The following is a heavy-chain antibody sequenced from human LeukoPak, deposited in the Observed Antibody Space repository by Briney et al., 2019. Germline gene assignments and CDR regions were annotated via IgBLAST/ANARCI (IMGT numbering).Heavy chain of an antibody. CDR3: VRGYCSGGSCYARAFDI. V-gene: IGHV3-74*01. D-gene: IGHD2-15*01. Sequence: GGSLRLSCAASGFTFSGYWMRWVRQAPEKGLVWVSRINSDGRSTSYADSVKGRFTISRDNAKNSLYLQMNSLRAEDTAVYYCVRGYCSGGSCYARAFDIWGQGTMVTVSS. CDR2: INSDGRST. J-gene: IGHJ3*02. CDR1: GFTFSGYW.